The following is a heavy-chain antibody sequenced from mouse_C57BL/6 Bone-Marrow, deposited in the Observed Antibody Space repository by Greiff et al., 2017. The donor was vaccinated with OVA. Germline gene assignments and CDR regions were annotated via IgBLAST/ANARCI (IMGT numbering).Heavy chain of an antibody. V-gene: IGHV1-5*01. CDR1: GYTFTSYW. J-gene: IGHJ4*01. CDR3: LYDGYPDCAMDY. Sequence: EVQLQESGTVLARPGASVKMSCKTSGYTFTSYWMHWVKQRPGQGLEWIGAIYPGNSDTSYNQKFKGKAKLTAVTSASTAYMELSSLTNEDSAVYYCLYDGYPDCAMDYWGQGTSVTVSS. D-gene: IGHD2-3*01. CDR2: IYPGNSDT.